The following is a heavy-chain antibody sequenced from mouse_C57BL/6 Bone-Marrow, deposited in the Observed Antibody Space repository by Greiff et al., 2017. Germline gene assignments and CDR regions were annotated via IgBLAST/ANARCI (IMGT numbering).Heavy chain of an antibody. Sequence: EVQLVESGGDLVKPGGSLKLSCAASGFTFSSYGMSWVRQTPDKRLEWVATISSGGSYTYYPDSVKGRFTISRDNAKNTLYLQMSSLKSKDTAMYYCARHSTTYYYAMDYWGQGTSVTVSA. CDR2: ISSGGSYT. D-gene: IGHD6-1*01. V-gene: IGHV5-6*01. CDR3: ARHSTTYYYAMDY. CDR1: GFTFSSYG. J-gene: IGHJ4*01.